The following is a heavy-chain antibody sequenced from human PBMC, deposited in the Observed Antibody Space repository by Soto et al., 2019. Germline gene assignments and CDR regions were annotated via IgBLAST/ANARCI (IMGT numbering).Heavy chain of an antibody. CDR1: GYTVTELS. Sequence: QAQLVQSGAEVKKPGASVKVSCKVSGYTVTELSMHWVRRAPGKGLEWMGAFEHEDGETVYAQNFQGRVTMTEDTSTNTAYMELSRVTSEDTAVYYCATGEAYGGDSVDWLDPWGQGTLVTVSS. CDR3: ATGEAYGGDSVDWLDP. J-gene: IGHJ5*02. V-gene: IGHV1-24*01. D-gene: IGHD2-21*02. CDR2: FEHEDGET.